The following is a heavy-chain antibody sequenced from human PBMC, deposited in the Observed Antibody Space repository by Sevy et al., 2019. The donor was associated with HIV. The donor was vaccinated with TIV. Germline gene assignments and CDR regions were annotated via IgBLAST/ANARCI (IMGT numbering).Heavy chain of an antibody. CDR1: GFTFTRYA. CDR3: ARDPHSVPHWGSFDS. V-gene: IGHV3-30-3*01. J-gene: IGHJ4*02. D-gene: IGHD3-16*01. Sequence: EGSLRLSCEASGFTFTRYAFHWVRQAPGKGLEWVAVVSKEGTNKYYADSVKGRFTISRDNSRNTLYLQMQSLRADDTAVYFCARDPHSVPHWGSFDSWGQGTLVTVSS. CDR2: VSKEGTNK.